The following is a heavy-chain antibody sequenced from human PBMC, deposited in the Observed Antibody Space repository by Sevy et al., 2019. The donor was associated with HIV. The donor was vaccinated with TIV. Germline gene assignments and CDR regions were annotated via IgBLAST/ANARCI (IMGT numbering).Heavy chain of an antibody. D-gene: IGHD6-13*01. J-gene: IGHJ4*02. V-gene: IGHV4-61*08. CDR3: TRDRIAAAGGHFDY. CDR2: VSYIGST. CDR1: GGSVSSGDYY. Sequence: SQTPSLTCAVSGGSVSSGDYYWSWIRQPPGKGLKWIGYVSYIGSTNYSPSLKSRLTISVDTSRNQFSLRLNSVTAADTAVYYCTRDRIAAAGGHFDYWGQGILVIVSS.